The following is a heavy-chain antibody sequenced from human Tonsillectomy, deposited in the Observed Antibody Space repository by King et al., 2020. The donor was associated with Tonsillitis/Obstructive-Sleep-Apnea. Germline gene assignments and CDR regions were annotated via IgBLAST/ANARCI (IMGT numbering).Heavy chain of an antibody. Sequence: HVQLVESGGGVVQPGRSLRLSCAASGFTFSSYAMHWVRQAPGKGLEWVAGIWYDGSNKYCADSVKGRFTISRDSSKNTLYLQMNSLRAEDTAVYYCAVGYCTSTSCFGLDYWGQGTLVTVSS. J-gene: IGHJ4*02. D-gene: IGHD2-2*01. CDR2: IWYDGSNK. CDR1: GFTFSSYA. V-gene: IGHV3-33*01. CDR3: AVGYCTSTSCFGLDY.